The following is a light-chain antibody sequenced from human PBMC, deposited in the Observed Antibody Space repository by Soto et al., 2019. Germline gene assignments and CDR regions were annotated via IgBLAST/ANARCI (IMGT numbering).Light chain of an antibody. CDR1: SSNIGSRY. Sequence: QSVLTQPPAASGTPGQRVTISCSGSSSNIGSRYVYWYQQLPGTAPKLLIYRNDQRPSGVPDRFSGSKSGTSASLAISGLRSDDEADYYCAAWGGSLSGRVFGGGTKLTVL. V-gene: IGLV1-47*01. CDR3: AAWGGSLSGRV. CDR2: RND. J-gene: IGLJ3*02.